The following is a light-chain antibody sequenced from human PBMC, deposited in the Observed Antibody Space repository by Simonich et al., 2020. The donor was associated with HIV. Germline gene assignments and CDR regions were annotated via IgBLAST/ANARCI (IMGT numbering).Light chain of an antibody. J-gene: IGKJ3*01. CDR1: QSVSRN. Sequence: EIVMTQSAATLSVSPGERATLSCRARQSVSRNLAWYQQKPGQAPRLLLFGASTRATGIPARFSGSGSGTEFTLTISSMQSEDFAVYYCQQYNNWPLTFGPGTKVDIK. CDR3: QQYNNWPLT. V-gene: IGKV3-15*01. CDR2: GAS.